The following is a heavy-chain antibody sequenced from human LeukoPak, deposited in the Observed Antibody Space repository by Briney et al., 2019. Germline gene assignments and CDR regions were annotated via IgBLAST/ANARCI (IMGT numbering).Heavy chain of an antibody. Sequence: GGSLRLSCAASGFTFSNYAMNGVRQAPGKGLEWVSGISASGATTYYADSVKGRFTISRDNSRNTLYLQMNSLRAADTAVYHCATDRICSGGICRYFDYWGQGSLVTVSA. V-gene: IGHV3-23*01. CDR1: GFTFSNYA. J-gene: IGHJ4*02. CDR2: ISASGATT. D-gene: IGHD2-15*01. CDR3: ATDRICSGGICRYFDY.